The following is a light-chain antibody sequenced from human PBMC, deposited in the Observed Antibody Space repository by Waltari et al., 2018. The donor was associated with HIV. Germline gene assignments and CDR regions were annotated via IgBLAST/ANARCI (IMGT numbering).Light chain of an antibody. CDR2: AAS. Sequence: DIQMTQSPSSLSGSVGDKITITCRASQDISNYVAWYQQKPGKIPQLLIYAASTLQSGVPSRFSGGGSGTEFNFIIRSLQPEDVGTYYCQRYNSAPRTFGQGSTV. CDR1: QDISNY. V-gene: IGKV1-27*01. J-gene: IGKJ1*01. CDR3: QRYNSAPRT.